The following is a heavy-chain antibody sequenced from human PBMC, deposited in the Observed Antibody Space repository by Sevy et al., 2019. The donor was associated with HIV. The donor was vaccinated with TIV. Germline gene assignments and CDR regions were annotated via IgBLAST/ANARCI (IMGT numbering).Heavy chain of an antibody. CDR1: GFTFSNYW. Sequence: AGSLRLSCAASGFTFSNYWMNWVRHTPGKALEWVANIEHDGSDTYYADSVKGRFTLSRDDIKNSLSLQMNSLRVEDTAVYYCARGGPLVDGTLIHWGMDFWGQGTTVTVSS. CDR2: IEHDGSDT. J-gene: IGHJ6*02. D-gene: IGHD6-19*01. CDR3: ARGGPLVDGTLIHWGMDF. V-gene: IGHV3-7*01.